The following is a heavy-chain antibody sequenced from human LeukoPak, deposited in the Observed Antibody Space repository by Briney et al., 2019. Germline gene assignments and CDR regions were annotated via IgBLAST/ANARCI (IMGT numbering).Heavy chain of an antibody. Sequence: SETLSLTCTVSGVSISSDYRSWIRLPPGKGLEWIGYIYYSGSPNYNPSLKSRVTMSVDTSKNQFSLKLTSVTAADTAVYYCARRLRQNLFDPWGQGTLVTVSS. CDR3: ARRLRQNLFDP. CDR2: IYYSGSP. V-gene: IGHV4-59*08. J-gene: IGHJ5*02. CDR1: GVSISSDY. D-gene: IGHD4-17*01.